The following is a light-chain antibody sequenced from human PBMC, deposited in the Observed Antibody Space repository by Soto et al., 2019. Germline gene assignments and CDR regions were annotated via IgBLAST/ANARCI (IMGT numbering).Light chain of an antibody. CDR3: QKYNSAPLT. J-gene: IGKJ4*01. CDR1: QGIGVY. V-gene: IGKV1-27*01. Sequence: DIQLTQSPSSLSASLGDRVTITCRASQGIGVYLAWFRQQPGYVPTLLIYAASTLQSGVPSRFSGSGSGTDFTLTISSLQPEDVATYYCQKYNSAPLTFGGGTKVELK. CDR2: AAS.